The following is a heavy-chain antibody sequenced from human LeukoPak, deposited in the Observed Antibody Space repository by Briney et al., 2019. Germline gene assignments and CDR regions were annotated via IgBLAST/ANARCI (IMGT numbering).Heavy chain of an antibody. CDR2: IYYSGST. CDR3: ARGGLVYGEYYFDY. D-gene: IGHD2-8*01. V-gene: IGHV4-39*01. J-gene: IGHJ4*02. Sequence: SETLSLTCTVSGGSISSYYWGWIRQPPGKGLEWIGSIYYSGSTYYNPSLKSRVTISVDASKNQFSLKLSSVTAADTAVYYCARGGLVYGEYYFDYWGQGTLVTVSS. CDR1: GGSISSYY.